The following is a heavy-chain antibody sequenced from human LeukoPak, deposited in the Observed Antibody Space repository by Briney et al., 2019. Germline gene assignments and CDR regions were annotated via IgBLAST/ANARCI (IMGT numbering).Heavy chain of an antibody. V-gene: IGHV4-59*01. CDR2: IYYTGNT. Sequence: SETLSLTCTVSGGSISSYYWSWIRQPPGKGLEWIGYIYYTGNTNYNPSLKSRVTISVDTSKNQFSLRLSSVTAADTAVYYCARSYRGLDYWGQGTLVTVSS. J-gene: IGHJ4*02. D-gene: IGHD5-12*01. CDR3: ARSYRGLDY. CDR1: GGSISSYY.